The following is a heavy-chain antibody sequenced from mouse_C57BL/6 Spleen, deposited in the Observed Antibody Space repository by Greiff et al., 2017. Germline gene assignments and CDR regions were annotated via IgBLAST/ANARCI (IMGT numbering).Heavy chain of an antibody. CDR3: ARGTTVVAYYAMDY. Sequence: VKLMESGAELVKPGASVKISCKASGYAFSSYWMNWVKQRPGKGLEWIGQIYPGGGDTNYNGKFKGKATLTADKSSSTAYMQLSSLTSEDSAVYCCARGTTVVAYYAMDYWGQGTSVTVSS. CDR2: IYPGGGDT. D-gene: IGHD1-1*01. CDR1: GYAFSSYW. J-gene: IGHJ4*01. V-gene: IGHV1-80*01.